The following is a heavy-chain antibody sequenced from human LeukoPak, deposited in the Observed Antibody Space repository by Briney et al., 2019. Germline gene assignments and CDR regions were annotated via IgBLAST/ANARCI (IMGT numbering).Heavy chain of an antibody. D-gene: IGHD1-1*01. Sequence: ASVKVSRKASGYTFTSYGISWVRQAPGQGLEWMGWISAYNGNTNYAQKLQGRVTMTTDTSTSTAYMELRSLRSDDTAVYYCARVSIAGDFMAGTTLVYYYYYMDVWGKGTTVTVSS. CDR3: ARVSIAGDFMAGTTLVYYYYYMDV. J-gene: IGHJ6*03. CDR2: ISAYNGNT. V-gene: IGHV1-18*01. CDR1: GYTFTSYG.